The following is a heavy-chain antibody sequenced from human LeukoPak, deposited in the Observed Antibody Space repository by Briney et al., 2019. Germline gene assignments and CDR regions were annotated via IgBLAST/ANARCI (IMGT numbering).Heavy chain of an antibody. CDR1: GYTFTSYD. CDR2: MNPNSGNT. CDR3: ARGQNYYGSGSYYTYSDY. V-gene: IGHV1-8*01. Sequence: ASVKVSCKASGYTFTSYDINWVRQAPGQGLEWMGWMNPNSGNTGYAQKFQGRVTMTRNISISTAYMELSSLRSEDTAVYYCARGQNYYGSGSYYTYSDYWGQGTLVTVSS. J-gene: IGHJ4*02. D-gene: IGHD3-10*01.